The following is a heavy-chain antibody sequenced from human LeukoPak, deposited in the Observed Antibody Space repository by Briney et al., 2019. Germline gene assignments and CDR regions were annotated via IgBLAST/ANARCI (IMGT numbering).Heavy chain of an antibody. CDR3: AKDYYDSSGYYYFTLGY. CDR2: ISGSGGST. D-gene: IGHD3-22*01. J-gene: IGHJ4*02. V-gene: IGHV3-23*01. CDR1: GFTFSSYA. Sequence: GGSLRLSCAASGFTFSSYAMSWVRQAPGKGLEWVSAISGSGGSTYYADSVKGRFTISRDNSKNTLYLQMNSLRAEETAVYYCAKDYYDSSGYYYFTLGYWGQGTLVTVSS.